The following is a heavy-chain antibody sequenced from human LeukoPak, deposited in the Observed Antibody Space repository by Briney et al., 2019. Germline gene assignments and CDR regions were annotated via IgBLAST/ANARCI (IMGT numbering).Heavy chain of an antibody. J-gene: IGHJ3*02. CDR2: IKQDGSEK. CDR1: GFTFSSYW. CDR3: ARDDWASGNSDAFDI. Sequence: PGGSLRLSCAASGFTFSSYWMSWVRQAPGKGLEWVANIKQDGSEKYYVDSVKGRFTISRDNAKNSLYLQMNSLRAEDTAVYYCARDDWASGNSDAFDIWGQGTMVTVSS. D-gene: IGHD4-23*01. V-gene: IGHV3-7*03.